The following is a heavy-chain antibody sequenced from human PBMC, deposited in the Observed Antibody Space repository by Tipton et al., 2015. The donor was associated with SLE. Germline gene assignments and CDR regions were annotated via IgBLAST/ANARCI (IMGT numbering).Heavy chain of an antibody. CDR3: ARGGIAYYGMDV. CDR1: GGSITSYY. J-gene: IGHJ6*02. D-gene: IGHD1-14*01. CDR2: IYYSAST. V-gene: IGHV4-59*01. Sequence: TLSLTCTVSGGSITSYYWSWIRQPPGKGLEWIGYIYYSASTNYNPSLKSRVTISVDTSKNQFSLKLSSVTAADTAVYYCARGGIAYYGMDVWGQGTTVTVSS.